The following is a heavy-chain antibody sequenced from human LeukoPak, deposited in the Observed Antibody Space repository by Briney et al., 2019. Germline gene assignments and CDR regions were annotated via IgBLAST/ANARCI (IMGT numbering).Heavy chain of an antibody. Sequence: ASVKVSCKASGYTFTSYGISWVRQAPGQGLEWMGWISAYNGNANYAQKLQGRVTMTTDTSTSTAYMELRSLRSDDTAVYYCARASIVGSGSYYYYYYTDVWGKGTTVTISS. J-gene: IGHJ6*03. D-gene: IGHD3-10*01. V-gene: IGHV1-18*01. CDR3: ARASIVGSGSYYYYYYTDV. CDR2: ISAYNGNA. CDR1: GYTFTSYG.